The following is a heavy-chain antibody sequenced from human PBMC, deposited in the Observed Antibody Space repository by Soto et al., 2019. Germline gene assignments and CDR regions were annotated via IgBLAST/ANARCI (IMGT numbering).Heavy chain of an antibody. Sequence: PSETLSLTCTVSGGSISSGDYYWSWIRQPPGKGLERIGYIYYSGSTYYNPSLKSRVTISVDTSKNQFSLKLSSVTAADTAVYYCGREDMLPAGMDVRGQGTTVTVSS. D-gene: IGHD2-15*01. CDR3: GREDMLPAGMDV. V-gene: IGHV4-30-4*01. CDR2: IYYSGST. J-gene: IGHJ6*01. CDR1: GGSISSGDYY.